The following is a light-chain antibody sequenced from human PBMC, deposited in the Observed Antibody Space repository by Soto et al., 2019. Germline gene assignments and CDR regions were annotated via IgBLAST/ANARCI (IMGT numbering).Light chain of an antibody. V-gene: IGKV3-20*01. CDR2: GSS. J-gene: IGKJ4*01. CDR3: QQYGSALT. CDR1: QSVSSSY. Sequence: DMVLTQPPGTLSLSPGERATLSCRAGQSVSSSYLAWYQQKPGQAPRLLTYGSSSRATGIPDRLSGSGAATYHPRTISRLRPDGSAVYYCQQYGSALTFGGGTQTQIK.